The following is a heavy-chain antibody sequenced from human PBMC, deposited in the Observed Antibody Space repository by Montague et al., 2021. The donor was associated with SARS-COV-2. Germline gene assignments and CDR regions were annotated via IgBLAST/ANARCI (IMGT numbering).Heavy chain of an antibody. CDR1: GFSLSTSGVG. CDR2: IYWDDDK. V-gene: IGHV2-5*02. CDR3: AHRRGLLLSDAFDI. D-gene: IGHD1-26*01. J-gene: IGHJ3*02. Sequence: PALAKPTKTLTLTCTFSGFSLSTSGVGVGWIRQPPGKALEWLALIYWDDDKRYSPSLKSRLTITKDTSKNQVALTMTNMDPVDTATYYCAHRRGLLLSDAFDIWGQGTMVTVSS.